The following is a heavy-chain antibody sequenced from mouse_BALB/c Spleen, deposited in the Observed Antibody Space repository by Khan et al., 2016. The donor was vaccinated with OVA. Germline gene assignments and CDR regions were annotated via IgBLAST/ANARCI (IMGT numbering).Heavy chain of an antibody. Sequence: EVELVESGGDLVKPGGSLKLSCAASGFTFSSYSMPWVRQTPDKRLEWVATISSGGDYTYYPDSVKGRFTISRDNAKNILYLQLSSLRSEDTAMYYWASHLTGSFAYWGQGTMVTVSA. CDR2: ISSGGDYT. J-gene: IGHJ3*01. V-gene: IGHV5-6*01. CDR1: GFTFSSYS. CDR3: ASHLTGSFAY. D-gene: IGHD4-1*01.